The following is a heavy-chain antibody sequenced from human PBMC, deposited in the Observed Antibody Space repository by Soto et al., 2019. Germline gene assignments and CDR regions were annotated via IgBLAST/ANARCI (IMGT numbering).Heavy chain of an antibody. J-gene: IGHJ5*02. Sequence: QVQLVQSGAEVKKPGASVKVSCKASGYTFTSYAMHWVRQAPGQRLEWMGWINAGNGNTKYSQKFQGRVTITRDTYASRAYMELSSLRSEDTAVYYCERGSGSSTLSWFDPWGQGTLVTVSS. CDR1: GYTFTSYA. D-gene: IGHD2-2*01. CDR3: ERGSGSSTLSWFDP. V-gene: IGHV1-3*01. CDR2: INAGNGNT.